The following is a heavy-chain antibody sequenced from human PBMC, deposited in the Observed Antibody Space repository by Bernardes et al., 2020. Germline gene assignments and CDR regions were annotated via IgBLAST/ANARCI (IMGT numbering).Heavy chain of an antibody. V-gene: IGHV1-8*01. CDR1: GFDLTHHD. D-gene: IGHD1-26*01. CDR3: ARGLGVGATNWLDP. Sequence: APVEVSCKASGFDLTHHDLNWVRQATGQGLEWMGWMNHNDDTGFAQKFRGRVTMTRDTSTNTVYMELSRLTSDDTAVYYCARGLGVGATNWLDPWGQGSPVIVSS. CDR2: MNHNDDT. J-gene: IGHJ5*02.